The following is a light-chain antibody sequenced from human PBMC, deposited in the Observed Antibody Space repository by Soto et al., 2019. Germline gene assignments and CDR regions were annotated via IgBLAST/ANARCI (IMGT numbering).Light chain of an antibody. CDR2: GAS. J-gene: IGKJ1*01. V-gene: IGKV3-15*01. CDR1: QSVSLS. Sequence: EIVLTQSPATLSVSLGDSATLSCRASQSVSLSLAWFQMRPGQPPRLLIYGASTRATDIPVRFSGSGSGTEFTLTISSLLSEDFAVYYCQQYNNWPPWTFGQGTKVDIK. CDR3: QQYNNWPPWT.